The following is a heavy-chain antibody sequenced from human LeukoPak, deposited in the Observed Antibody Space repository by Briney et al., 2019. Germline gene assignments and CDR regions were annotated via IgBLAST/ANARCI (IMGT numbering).Heavy chain of an antibody. V-gene: IGHV3-23*01. CDR3: AKETSLRIQLWDQYYFDY. CDR2: ISGSGGST. CDR1: GFTFSSYA. J-gene: IGHJ4*02. Sequence: GGSLRLSCAASGFTFSSYAMSWVRQAPGKGLEWVSAISGSGGSTYYADSVKGRFTISRDNSKNTLYLQMNSLRAEDTAVYYCAKETSLRIQLWDQYYFDYWGQGTLVTVSS. D-gene: IGHD5-18*01.